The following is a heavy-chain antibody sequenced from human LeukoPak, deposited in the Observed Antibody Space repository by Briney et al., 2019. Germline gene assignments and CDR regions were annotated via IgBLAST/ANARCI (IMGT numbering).Heavy chain of an antibody. CDR3: AREGLLWFGEYEDYYYYGMDV. D-gene: IGHD3-10*01. V-gene: IGHV3-33*01. CDR1: GFTFSSYG. Sequence: GRSLRLSCAASGFTFSSYGMHWVRQAPGKGLEWVAVIWYDGSNKYYADSVKGRFTISRDNSKNTLYLQMNSLRAEDTAVYFWAREGLLWFGEYEDYYYYGMDVWGQGTTVTVSS. CDR2: IWYDGSNK. J-gene: IGHJ6*02.